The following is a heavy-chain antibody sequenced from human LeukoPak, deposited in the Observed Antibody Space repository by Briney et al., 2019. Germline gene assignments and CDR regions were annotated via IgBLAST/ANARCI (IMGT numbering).Heavy chain of an antibody. V-gene: IGHV3-30*04. CDR2: ISDDGSSK. Sequence: GGSLRLSCAASGFTFSSYAIHWVRQAPGKGLEWVAVISDDGSSKYYADSVKGRFTISRDNSKNTLYLQMNSLRAEDTAVYFCARERLAATGTGWFEPWGQGTLVTVSS. CDR3: ARERLAATGTGWFEP. CDR1: GFTFSSYA. J-gene: IGHJ5*02. D-gene: IGHD6-13*01.